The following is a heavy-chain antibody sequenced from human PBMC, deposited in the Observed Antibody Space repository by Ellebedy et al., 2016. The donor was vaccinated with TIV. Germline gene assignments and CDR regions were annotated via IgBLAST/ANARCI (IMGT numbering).Heavy chain of an antibody. V-gene: IGHV5-51*01. Sequence: GGSLRLSCKGSGYTFSNEWIGWVRQMPGKGLEWMGIIYPDDSDTRYSASFQGQFTISADKSISTAYLQWSSLKASDTAMYFCARHRNYYGSGTYRAWFFDLWGRGTLVTVSS. D-gene: IGHD3-10*01. CDR3: ARHRNYYGSGTYRAWFFDL. J-gene: IGHJ2*01. CDR2: IYPDDSDT. CDR1: GYTFSNEW.